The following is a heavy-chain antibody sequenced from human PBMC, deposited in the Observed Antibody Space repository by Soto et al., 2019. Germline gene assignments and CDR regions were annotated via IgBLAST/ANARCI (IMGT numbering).Heavy chain of an antibody. D-gene: IGHD3-22*01. V-gene: IGHV1-69*06. CDR3: ARDSYYYDSSGYYPSPYDAFDI. J-gene: IGHJ3*02. CDR2: IIPIFGTA. CDR1: GGTFSSYA. Sequence: SVKVSCTASGGTFSSYAISWVRQAPGQGLEWMGGIIPIFGTANYAQKFQGRVTITADKSTSTAYMELSSLRSEDTAVYYCARDSYYYDSSGYYPSPYDAFDIWGQGTMVTVSS.